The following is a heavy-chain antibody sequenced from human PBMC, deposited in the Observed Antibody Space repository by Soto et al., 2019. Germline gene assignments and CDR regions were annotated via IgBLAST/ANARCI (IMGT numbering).Heavy chain of an antibody. CDR3: AKAAIRITMVRGSDFYYGMDV. CDR1: GFTFSSYA. J-gene: IGHJ6*02. V-gene: IGHV3-23*01. Sequence: GGSLRLSCAASGFTFSSYAMSWVRQAPGKGLEWVSAISGSGGSTYYADSVKGRFTISRDNSKNTLYLQMNSLRAEDTAVYYCAKAAIRITMVRGSDFYYGMDVWGQGTTVTVSS. CDR2: ISGSGGST. D-gene: IGHD3-10*01.